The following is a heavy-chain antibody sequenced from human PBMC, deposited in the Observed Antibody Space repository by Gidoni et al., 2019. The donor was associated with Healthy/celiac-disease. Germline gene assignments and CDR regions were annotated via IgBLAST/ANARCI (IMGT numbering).Heavy chain of an antibody. Sequence: QVQLQESGPGLVKPSGTLSLTCAVSGVSISRSNWWSWVRQPPGKGMEWIGEIYHSGSTNYNPSLKSRVTISVDKSKNQFSLKLSSVTAADTAVYYCARSDDFWSGYSYMDVWGKGTTVTVSS. D-gene: IGHD3-3*01. CDR2: IYHSGST. CDR1: GVSISRSNW. CDR3: ARSDDFWSGYSYMDV. J-gene: IGHJ6*03. V-gene: IGHV4-4*02.